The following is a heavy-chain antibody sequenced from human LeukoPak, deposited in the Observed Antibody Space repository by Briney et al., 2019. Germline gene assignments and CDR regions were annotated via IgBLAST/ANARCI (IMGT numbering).Heavy chain of an antibody. CDR3: AREGGEWELLRTFDY. CDR1: GFTFSSYE. CDR2: ISSSGSTI. V-gene: IGHV3-48*03. D-gene: IGHD1-26*01. J-gene: IGHJ4*02. Sequence: PGGSLRLSCAASGFTFSSYEMNWVRQAPGKGLEWVSYISSSGSTIYYADSVKGRFTISRDNAKNSLYRQMNSLRAEDTAVYYCAREGGEWELLRTFDYWGQGTLVTVSS.